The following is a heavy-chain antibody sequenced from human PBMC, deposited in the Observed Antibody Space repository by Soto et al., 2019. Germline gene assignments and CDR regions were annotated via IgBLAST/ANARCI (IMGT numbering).Heavy chain of an antibody. CDR3: ARGPYQLLSYYYYYGMDV. V-gene: IGHV4-4*02. Sequence: TSETLSLTCAVSGGSISSSNWLSWVRQPPGKGLEWIGEIYHSGSTNYNPSLKSRVTISVDKSKNQFSLKLSSVTAADTAVYYCARGPYQLLSYYYYYGMDVWGQGTTVTVSS. J-gene: IGHJ6*02. CDR2: IYHSGST. CDR1: GGSISSSNW. D-gene: IGHD2-2*01.